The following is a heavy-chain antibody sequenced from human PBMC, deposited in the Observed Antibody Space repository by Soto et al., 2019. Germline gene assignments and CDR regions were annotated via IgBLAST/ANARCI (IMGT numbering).Heavy chain of an antibody. D-gene: IGHD4-17*01. CDR1: GFTFDDYA. J-gene: IGHJ5*02. V-gene: IGHV3-9*01. Sequence: GGSLRLSCAASGFTFDDYAMHWVRQAPGKGLEWVSGISWNSGSIGYADSVKGRFTISRDNAKNSLYLQMNSLRAEDTALYYCAKDPGLRESWFDPWGQGTLVTVSS. CDR2: ISWNSGSI. CDR3: AKDPGLRESWFDP.